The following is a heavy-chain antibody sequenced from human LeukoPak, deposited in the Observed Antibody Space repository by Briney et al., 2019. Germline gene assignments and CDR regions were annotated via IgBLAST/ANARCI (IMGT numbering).Heavy chain of an antibody. CDR2: MTNSGGGP. Sequence: GGSLRLSCAASGFTFSKYAMSWVRQAPGKGPEWVSGMTNSGGGPSSADSVKGRFTIPRDNSKNTLYLQMNSLRVEDTAVYYCAKDGRSSAPHWGQGTLVTVSS. V-gene: IGHV3-23*01. J-gene: IGHJ4*02. D-gene: IGHD6-6*01. CDR3: AKDGRSSAPH. CDR1: GFTFSKYA.